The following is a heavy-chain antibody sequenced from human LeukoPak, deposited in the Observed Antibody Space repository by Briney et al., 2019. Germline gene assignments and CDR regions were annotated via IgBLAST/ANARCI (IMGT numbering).Heavy chain of an antibody. D-gene: IGHD2-15*01. CDR3: EKRYCSGGSCYSDYYYMDV. CDR2: INQSGST. V-gene: IGHV4-34*01. Sequence: SETLSLTCAVYVGSLSGYYWSWIREPPGEGLVWIGQINQSGSTNYNPSLKSRVTISVDTSKNQFSLKLRSMTAADTAVYYCEKRYCSGGSCYSDYYYMDVWGKGTTVTVSS. CDR1: VGSLSGYY. J-gene: IGHJ6*03.